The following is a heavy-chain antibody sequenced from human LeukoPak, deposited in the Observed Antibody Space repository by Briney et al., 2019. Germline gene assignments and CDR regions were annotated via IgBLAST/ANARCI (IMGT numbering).Heavy chain of an antibody. V-gene: IGHV1-2*02. CDR3: ARDYGDYVYCLWD. D-gene: IGHD4-17*01. CDR2: INPNSGGT. J-gene: IGHJ4*02. Sequence: ASVKVSCKAFGYTFTSNYMHWVRQAPGQGLEWMGWINPNSGGTNYAQKFQGRVTMTRDTSISTAYMELSRLRSDDTAVYYCARDYGDYVYCLWDWGQGTLVTVSS. CDR1: GYTFTSNY.